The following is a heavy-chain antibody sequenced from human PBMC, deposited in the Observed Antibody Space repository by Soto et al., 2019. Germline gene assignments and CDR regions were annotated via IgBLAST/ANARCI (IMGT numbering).Heavy chain of an antibody. CDR2: IYHSGST. CDR3: ARVLYGDSVRSFEY. CDR1: GGSISSGGYS. V-gene: IGHV4-30-2*01. Sequence: PSETMSLTCAVSGGSISSGGYSWSWIRQPPGKGLEWIGYIYHSGSTYYNPSLKSRVTISVDRSKNQFSLKLSSVTAADTAVYYCARVLYGDSVRSFEYWGQGTLVTVSS. D-gene: IGHD4-17*01. J-gene: IGHJ4*02.